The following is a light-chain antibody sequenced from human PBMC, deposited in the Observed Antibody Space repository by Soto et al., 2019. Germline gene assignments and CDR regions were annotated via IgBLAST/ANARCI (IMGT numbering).Light chain of an antibody. CDR1: QSVSNK. Sequence: EILITPAPATLPVSPGARASLSCRASQSVSNKLAWFQQKPGQAPRLLIYDASNRATGIPDRFSGSGSGTDFTLTISRLEPEDFAVYYCQQYGSSPQTFGQGTKVDIK. J-gene: IGKJ1*01. CDR3: QQYGSSPQT. V-gene: IGKV3-20*01. CDR2: DAS.